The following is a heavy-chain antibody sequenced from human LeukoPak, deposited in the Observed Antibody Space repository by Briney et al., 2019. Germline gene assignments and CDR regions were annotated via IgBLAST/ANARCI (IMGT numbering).Heavy chain of an antibody. CDR2: IKQDASEK. CDR3: ARGVAALMDV. Sequence: PGGSLRLSCAASRFISSNYWMNWVRQAPGKGLEWVANIKQDASEKYYVDSVRGRFTISRDNAKNSLYLQMDSLRGEDTAVYFCARGVAALMDVWGKGTTVTVSS. D-gene: IGHD6-6*01. CDR1: RFISSNYW. V-gene: IGHV3-7*04. J-gene: IGHJ6*03.